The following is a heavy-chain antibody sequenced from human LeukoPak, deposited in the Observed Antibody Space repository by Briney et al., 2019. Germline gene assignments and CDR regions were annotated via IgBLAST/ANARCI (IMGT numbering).Heavy chain of an antibody. J-gene: IGHJ4*02. CDR2: IASDGAS. Sequence: GGSLTLSCAASDSSCRSHDMSWVRQTLQKGLEWVSSIASDGASFYADSVRGRFTISRDTSQNILYLQMNSLRADDTAIYYCAKGPNFGSWRAVDYWGQGSLVTVSS. V-gene: IGHV3-23*01. CDR1: DSSCRSHD. CDR3: AKGPNFGSWRAVDY. D-gene: IGHD3-10*01.